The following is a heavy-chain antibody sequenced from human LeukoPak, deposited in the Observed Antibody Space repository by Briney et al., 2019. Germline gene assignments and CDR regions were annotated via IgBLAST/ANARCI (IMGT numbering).Heavy chain of an antibody. V-gene: IGHV4-39*07. D-gene: IGHD6-19*01. CDR3: ARGQYSSGPKD. CDR1: GGSISSSSYY. J-gene: IGHJ4*02. CDR2: INHSGST. Sequence: SETLSLTCTVSGGSISSSSYYWGWIRQPPGKGLEWIGEINHSGSTNYNPSLKSRVTISVDTSKNQFSLKLSSVTAADTAVYYCARGQYSSGPKDWGQGTLVTVSS.